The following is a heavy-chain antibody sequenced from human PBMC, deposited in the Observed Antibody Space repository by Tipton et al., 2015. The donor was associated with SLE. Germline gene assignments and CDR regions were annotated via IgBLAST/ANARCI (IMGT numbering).Heavy chain of an antibody. D-gene: IGHD1-26*01. J-gene: IGHJ4*02. V-gene: IGHV1-46*01. Sequence: QLVQSGAEVKKPGASVKVSCKASGYTFTSYYMHWVRQAPGQGLEWLGIINPSGGSTSYAQKFQGRVTMTRDTSTSTVYMELSSLRSEDTAVYYCARTRVGATVDYWGQGTLVTVSS. CDR1: GYTFTSYY. CDR3: ARTRVGATVDY. CDR2: INPSGGST.